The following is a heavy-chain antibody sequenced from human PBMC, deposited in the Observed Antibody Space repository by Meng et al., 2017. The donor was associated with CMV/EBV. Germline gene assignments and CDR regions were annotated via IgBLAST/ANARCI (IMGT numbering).Heavy chain of an antibody. CDR1: GFTFSSYW. J-gene: IGHJ6*02. V-gene: IGHV3-74*01. CDR3: ARDHRSMDV. CDR2: INSDGSST. Sequence: GESLKISCAASGFTFSSYWMHWVRQAPGKGLVWVSRINSDGSSTSYADSVKGRFTISRDNAKNTLYLQMNRLRAEDTAVYYCARDHRSMDVWGQGITVTVSS.